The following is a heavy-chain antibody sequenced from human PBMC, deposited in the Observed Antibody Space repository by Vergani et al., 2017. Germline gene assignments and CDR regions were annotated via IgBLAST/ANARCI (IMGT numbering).Heavy chain of an antibody. D-gene: IGHD1-26*01. Sequence: QVQLVESGGGVVQPGRSLRLSCAASGFTFSSYGMHWVRQAPGKGLEWVAVISYDGSNKYYADSVKGRFTISRDNSKNTLYLQMNSLRAEDTAVYYCARDVSEWELSGGFDPWGQGTLVTVSS. CDR2: ISYDGSNK. CDR1: GFTFSSYG. V-gene: IGHV3-30*03. J-gene: IGHJ5*02. CDR3: ARDVSEWELSGGFDP.